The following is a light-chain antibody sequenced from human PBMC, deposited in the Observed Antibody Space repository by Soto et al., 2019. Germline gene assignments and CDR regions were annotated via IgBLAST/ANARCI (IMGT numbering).Light chain of an antibody. V-gene: IGKV3-20*01. J-gene: IGKJ1*01. Sequence: EIVLTQSPGTLSLSPGERATLSCRVSQSVSNSFLAWYQQKPGQAPRLLIYGASSRATGIPDRFSGSGSGTDFTLTISRLEPEDFAVYYCHQHALAPPTFGQGTKVDIK. CDR1: QSVSNSF. CDR3: HQHALAPPT. CDR2: GAS.